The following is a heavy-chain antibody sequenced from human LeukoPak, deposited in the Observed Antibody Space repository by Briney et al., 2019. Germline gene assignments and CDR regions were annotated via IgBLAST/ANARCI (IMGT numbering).Heavy chain of an antibody. CDR2: ISGSGGST. D-gene: IGHD2-21*02. V-gene: IGHV3-23*01. CDR3: AKQGAYCGGDCYSEYFQH. CDR1: GFTFDDYA. Sequence: PGGSLRLSCAASGFTFDDYAMHWVRQAPGKGLEWVAGISGSGGSTYYADSVKGRFTISRDNSKNTLYLQMNSLRAEDTAVYYCAKQGAYCGGDCYSEYFQHWGQGTLVTVSS. J-gene: IGHJ1*01.